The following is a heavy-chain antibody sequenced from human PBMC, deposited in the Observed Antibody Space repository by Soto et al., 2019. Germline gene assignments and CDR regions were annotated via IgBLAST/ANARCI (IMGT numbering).Heavy chain of an antibody. CDR2: ITSSGAA. D-gene: IGHD3-22*01. Sequence: PGGSLRLSCDASGVTFDNHAIAWVRQAPGKGLEWVSGITSSGAAYYADSVKGRFTISRDNSKNTLYLQMNSLRAEDTAVYYCAKGESSVSARDFDPWGQGTLVTVSS. CDR1: GVTFDNHA. CDR3: AKGESSVSARDFDP. V-gene: IGHV3-23*01. J-gene: IGHJ5*02.